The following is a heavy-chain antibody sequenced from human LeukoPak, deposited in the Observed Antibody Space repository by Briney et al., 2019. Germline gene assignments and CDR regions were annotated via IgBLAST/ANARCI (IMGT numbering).Heavy chain of an antibody. CDR1: GFTFSSYP. CDR3: AKDMGGYYYYGMDL. CDR2: IGGSGGSK. D-gene: IGHD3-10*01. V-gene: IGHV3-23*01. Sequence: GGSPRLSCAASGFTFSSYPMSWVRQAPGRGLEWFSAIGGSGGSKYYADSVKGRFTISIDNFKNTLYLQMISLRAEDTGVYYCAKDMGGYYYYGMDLWGQGTRVSVSS. J-gene: IGHJ6*02.